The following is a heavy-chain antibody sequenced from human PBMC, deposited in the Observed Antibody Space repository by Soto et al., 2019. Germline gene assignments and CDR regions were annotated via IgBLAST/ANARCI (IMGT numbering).Heavy chain of an antibody. CDR3: ARGGNSNDFDI. D-gene: IGHD2-21*02. CDR1: GGSISSGGYY. J-gene: IGHJ3*02. V-gene: IGHV4-31*03. CDR2: IYYSGST. Sequence: SWETLSLTCTVSGGSISSGGYYWSWIRQHPGKGLEWIGYIYYSGSTYYNPSLKSRVTISVDTSKNQFSLKLSSVTAADTAVYYCARGGNSNDFDISGQGTIVTVS.